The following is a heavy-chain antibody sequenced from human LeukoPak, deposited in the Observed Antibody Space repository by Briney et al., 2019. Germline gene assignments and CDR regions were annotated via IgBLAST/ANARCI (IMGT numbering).Heavy chain of an antibody. Sequence: GESLKISCKGSGYSFTSYWIGWVRQMPGKGLEWMGIIYPGDSDTRYSPSFQGQVTISADKSISTAYLQWSSLKASDTAMYYCARPMIGYGDSLGWFDPWGQGTLVTVSS. V-gene: IGHV5-51*01. D-gene: IGHD4-17*01. CDR3: ARPMIGYGDSLGWFDP. CDR2: IYPGDSDT. CDR1: GYSFTSYW. J-gene: IGHJ5*02.